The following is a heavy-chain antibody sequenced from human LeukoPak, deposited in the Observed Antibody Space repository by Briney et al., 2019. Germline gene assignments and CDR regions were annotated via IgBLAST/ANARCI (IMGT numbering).Heavy chain of an antibody. J-gene: IGHJ5*02. CDR1: GGTFSSYA. CDR3: ARDSGAVAGNWFDP. Sequence: SVKVSCKASGGTFSSYAISWVRRAPGQGLEWMGGIIPIFGTANYAQKFQGRVTITADESTSTAYMELSSLRSEDTAVYYCARDSGAVAGNWFDPWGQGTLVTVSS. CDR2: IIPIFGTA. D-gene: IGHD6-19*01. V-gene: IGHV1-69*13.